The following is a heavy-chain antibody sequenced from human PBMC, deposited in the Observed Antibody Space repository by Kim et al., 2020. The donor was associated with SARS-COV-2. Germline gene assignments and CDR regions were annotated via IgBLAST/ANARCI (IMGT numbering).Heavy chain of an antibody. D-gene: IGHD3-9*01. CDR3: ASAGKKVLRYFDWLLIDY. V-gene: IGHV3-30*01. J-gene: IGHJ4*02. Sequence: KSRFTISRDNAKNTLYLEMNSLRAEETAVYYCASAGKKVLRYFDWLLIDYWSQGTLVTVSS.